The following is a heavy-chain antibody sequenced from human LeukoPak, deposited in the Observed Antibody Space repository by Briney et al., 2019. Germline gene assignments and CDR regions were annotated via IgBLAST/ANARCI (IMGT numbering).Heavy chain of an antibody. D-gene: IGHD6-13*01. V-gene: IGHV3-23*01. CDR3: ARSKAAADPYYHYYGMDV. CDR1: GFTFSSYA. Sequence: GGSLRLSCAASGFTFSSYAMSWVRQAPGKGLEWVSAISGSGGSTYYADSVKGRFTISRDNSKNTLYLQMNSLRAEDTAMYYCARSKAAADPYYHYYGMDVWGQGTTVTVSS. CDR2: ISGSGGST. J-gene: IGHJ6*02.